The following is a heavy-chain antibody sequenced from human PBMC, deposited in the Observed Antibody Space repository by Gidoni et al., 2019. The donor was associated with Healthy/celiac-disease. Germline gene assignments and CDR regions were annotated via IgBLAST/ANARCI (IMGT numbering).Heavy chain of an antibody. CDR1: GFTFSSYA. Sequence: EVQLVESGGGLVQPGGSLRLSCAASGFTFSSYAMSWVRQAPGKGLEWVSAISGSGGSTYYADSVKGRFTISRDNSKNTLYLQMNSLRAEDTAVYYCAKGDYYDSSGYRNLYFDYWGQGTLVTVSS. V-gene: IGHV3-23*04. CDR3: AKGDYYDSSGYRNLYFDY. D-gene: IGHD3-22*01. CDR2: ISGSGGST. J-gene: IGHJ4*02.